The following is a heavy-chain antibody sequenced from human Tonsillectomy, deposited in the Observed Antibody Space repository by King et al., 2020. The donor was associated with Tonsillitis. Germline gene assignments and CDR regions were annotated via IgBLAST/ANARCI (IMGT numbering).Heavy chain of an antibody. CDR1: GFTFSSYG. CDR3: AKDRPRYRSGWYESDY. CDR2: IRYDGSDK. J-gene: IGHJ4*02. V-gene: IGHV3-30*02. D-gene: IGHD6-19*01. Sequence: VQLVESGGGVVQPGGSLRLSCAASGFTFSSYGMHWVRQAPGKGLEWVAFIRYDGSDKYSADSVKGRFTISRDNSKNTLYLQKNSLRAEDTAVYYCAKDRPRYRSGWYESDYWGQGTLVTVSS.